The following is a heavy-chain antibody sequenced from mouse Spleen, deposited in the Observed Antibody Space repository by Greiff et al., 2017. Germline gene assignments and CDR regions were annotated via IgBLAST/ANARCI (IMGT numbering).Heavy chain of an antibody. D-gene: IGHD2-3*01. Sequence: VQLQQSGAELVRPGASVTLSCKASGYTFTDYEMHWVKQTPVHGLEWIGAIDPETGGTAYNQKFKGKAILTADKSSSTAYMELRSLTSEDSAVYYCTREGYDGLYYYAMDYWGQGTSVTVSS. CDR1: GYTFTDYE. V-gene: IGHV1-15*01. CDR3: TREGYDGLYYYAMDY. J-gene: IGHJ4*01. CDR2: IDPETGGT.